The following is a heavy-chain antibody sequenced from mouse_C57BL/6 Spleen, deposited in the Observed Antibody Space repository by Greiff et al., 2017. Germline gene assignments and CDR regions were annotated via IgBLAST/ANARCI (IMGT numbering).Heavy chain of an antibody. Sequence: VQLQQPGAELVMPGASVKLSCKASGYTLTSYWMHWVKQRPGQGLEWIGEIDPSDSYTNYNQKFKGKSTLTVDKSSSTAYMQLSSLTSEDSAVYYCARSYYGSSYWYFGVWGTGTTVTVSS. CDR1: GYTLTSYW. V-gene: IGHV1-69*01. D-gene: IGHD1-1*01. CDR3: ARSYYGSSYWYFGV. J-gene: IGHJ1*03. CDR2: IDPSDSYT.